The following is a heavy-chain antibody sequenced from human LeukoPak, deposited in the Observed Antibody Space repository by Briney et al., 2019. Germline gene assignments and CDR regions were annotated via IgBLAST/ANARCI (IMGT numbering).Heavy chain of an antibody. D-gene: IGHD4-17*01. CDR3: ARGYGDYYYYMDV. Sequence: SQTLSLXCTVSGGSISSGSYYWSWIRQPAGKGLEWIGRIYTSGITNYNPSLKSRVTISVDTSKNQFSLKLSSVTAADTAVYYCARGYGDYYYYMDVWGKGTTVTVSS. J-gene: IGHJ6*03. CDR1: GGSISSGSYY. CDR2: IYTSGIT. V-gene: IGHV4-61*02.